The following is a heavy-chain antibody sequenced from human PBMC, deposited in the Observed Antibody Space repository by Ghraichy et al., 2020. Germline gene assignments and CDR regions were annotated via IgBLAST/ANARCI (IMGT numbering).Heavy chain of an antibody. D-gene: IGHD3-10*01. CDR3: AKGGSVRGFKYYSGMDV. V-gene: IGHV3-23*01. CDR1: GFNFMGYA. J-gene: IGHJ6*02. CDR2: IGGSGEKT. Sequence: GESLNISCAASGFNFMGYAIRWVRQAPGKGLEWVSSIGGSGEKTYYADSVKGRLTISRDNSKNIVYLQMNSLRAEDTAVYYCAKGGSVRGFKYYSGMDVWGQGTTVTVSS.